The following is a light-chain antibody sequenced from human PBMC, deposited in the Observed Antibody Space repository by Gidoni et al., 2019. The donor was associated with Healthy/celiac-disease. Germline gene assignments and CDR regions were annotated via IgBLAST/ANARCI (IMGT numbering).Light chain of an antibody. V-gene: IGKV3-15*01. CDR2: GAS. CDR1: QSVNSN. Sequence: EIVMTQSPATLSVSPGDRATLSCRASQSVNSNLAWYQQKPGQAPRLLIYGASTRATGIPARFSGSGSGTEFTFTISSLQSEDFAVYYCQQYNNLQITFGQGTRLEIK. J-gene: IGKJ5*01. CDR3: QQYNNLQIT.